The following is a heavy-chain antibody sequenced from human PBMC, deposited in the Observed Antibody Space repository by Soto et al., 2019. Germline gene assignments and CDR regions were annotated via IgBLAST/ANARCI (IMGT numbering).Heavy chain of an antibody. V-gene: IGHV3-74*01. CDR1: GFTFSSYW. Sequence: PGGSLRLSCAASGFTFSSYWMHWVRQAPGKGLVWVSRINSDGSSTSYADSVKGRFTISRDNAKNTLYLQMNSLRAEDTAVYYCVRALSPRGVAGYYFDYWGQGTLVTVSS. J-gene: IGHJ4*02. D-gene: IGHD6-19*01. CDR3: VRALSPRGVAGYYFDY. CDR2: INSDGSST.